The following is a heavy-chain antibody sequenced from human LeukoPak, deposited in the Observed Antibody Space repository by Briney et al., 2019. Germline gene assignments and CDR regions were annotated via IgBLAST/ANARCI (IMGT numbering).Heavy chain of an antibody. CDR1: GFTFSSYA. J-gene: IGHJ4*02. D-gene: IGHD7-27*01. CDR3: AKVLTGSQDY. Sequence: GGSLRLSCAASGFTFSSYAMSWVRQAPGKGLEWLSTIGGGSENTYCADSVRGRFTISRDNSKNTVYLQMKSLRADGTAVYFCAKVLTGSQDYWGQGTLVTVSS. V-gene: IGHV3-23*01. CDR2: IGGGSENT.